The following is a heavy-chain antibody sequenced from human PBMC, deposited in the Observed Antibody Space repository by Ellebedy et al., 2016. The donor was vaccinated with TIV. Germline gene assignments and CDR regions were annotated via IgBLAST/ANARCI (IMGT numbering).Heavy chain of an antibody. J-gene: IGHJ4*02. CDR3: ARAISDYVWGSYEDY. CDR1: GYAFTSYG. V-gene: IGHV1-8*02. CDR2: IIPIFGTA. D-gene: IGHD3-16*01. Sequence: ASVKVSCXASGYAFTSYGISWVRQAPGQGLEWMGGIIPIFGTANYAQKFQGRVTMTRNTSISTAYMELSSLRSEDTAVYYCARAISDYVWGSYEDYWGQGTLVTVSS.